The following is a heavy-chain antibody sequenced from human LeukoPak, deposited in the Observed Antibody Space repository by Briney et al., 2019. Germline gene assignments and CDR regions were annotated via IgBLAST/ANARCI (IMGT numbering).Heavy chain of an antibody. Sequence: GGSLRLSCAASGFTFDDYGMSWVRQAPGKGLEWVSGINWNGGSTGYADSVKGRFTISRDNAKNSLYLQMNSLRAEDTALYYCARIAAAGPTYYYYYMDVWGKGTTVTVPS. CDR3: ARIAAAGPTYYYYYMDV. V-gene: IGHV3-20*04. J-gene: IGHJ6*03. CDR2: INWNGGST. D-gene: IGHD6-13*01. CDR1: GFTFDDYG.